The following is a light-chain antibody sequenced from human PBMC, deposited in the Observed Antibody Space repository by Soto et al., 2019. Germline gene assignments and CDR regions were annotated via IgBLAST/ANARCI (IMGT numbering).Light chain of an antibody. J-gene: IGKJ1*01. Sequence: DLPLTQSPSTLSASVGDRLTITCRASQTITRWLAWYQQKPGRAPKLLIYDASVLESGVPSRFSGSGSGTEFSLTISSLQPDDFATYYCQQYYTYWTFGQGTRVEIK. CDR1: QTITRW. CDR2: DAS. CDR3: QQYYTYWT. V-gene: IGKV1-5*01.